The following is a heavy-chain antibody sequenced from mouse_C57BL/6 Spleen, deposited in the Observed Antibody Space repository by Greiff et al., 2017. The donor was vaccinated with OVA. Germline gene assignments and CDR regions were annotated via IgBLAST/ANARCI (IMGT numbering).Heavy chain of an antibody. CDR3: ARSHYDSAMDY. CDR2: IHPNSGST. V-gene: IGHV1-64*01. D-gene: IGHD2-4*01. CDR1: GYTFTSYW. J-gene: IGHJ4*01. Sequence: QVQLKQPGAELVKPGASVKLSCKASGYTFTSYWMHWVKQRPGQGLEWIGMIHPNSGSTNYNEKFKSKATLTVDKSSSTAYMQLSSLTSEDSAVYYCARSHYDSAMDYWGQGTSVTVSS.